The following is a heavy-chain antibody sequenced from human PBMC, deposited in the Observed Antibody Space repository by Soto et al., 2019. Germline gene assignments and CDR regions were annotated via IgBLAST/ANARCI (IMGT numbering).Heavy chain of an antibody. CDR3: AKDTTWILNDYGDYGTPRKMYNWFDP. CDR1: GFTFDDYA. Sequence: EVQLVESGGGLVQPGRSLRLSCAASGFTFDDYAMHWVRQAPGKGLEWVSGISWNSGSIGYADSVKGRFTISRDNAKNSLYLQMNSLRAEDTALYYCAKDTTWILNDYGDYGTPRKMYNWFDPWGQGTLVTVSS. J-gene: IGHJ5*02. D-gene: IGHD4-17*01. V-gene: IGHV3-9*01. CDR2: ISWNSGSI.